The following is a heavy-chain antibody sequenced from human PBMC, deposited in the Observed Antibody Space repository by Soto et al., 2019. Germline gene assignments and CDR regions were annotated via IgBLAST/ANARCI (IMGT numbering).Heavy chain of an antibody. CDR2: IDYNGVT. V-gene: IGHV4-39*01. Sequence: SETLSLTCTVSGGSIYRSGYYWGWIRQPPGRGLEWIGNIDYNGVTYSNPSLKSRVTISRDTSKNQFSLKLTSATAADTALYYCGKVLVGATGHTDSDSWGPGTLVTVSS. CDR1: GGSIYRSGYY. J-gene: IGHJ4*02. D-gene: IGHD2-15*01. CDR3: GKVLVGATGHTDSDS.